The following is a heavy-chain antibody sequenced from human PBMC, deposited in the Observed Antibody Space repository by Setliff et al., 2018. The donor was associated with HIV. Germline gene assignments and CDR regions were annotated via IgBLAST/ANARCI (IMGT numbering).Heavy chain of an antibody. Sequence: SVKVSCKASGGTFTTINWVRQAPGQGLEWMGRSIPILGIGNDEQAQKFKGRVTFTADNAKNILYLQMNSLRPDDTAAYYCTRDSYDDSYYYGMDVWGQGTTVTVSS. V-gene: IGHV1-69*04. D-gene: IGHD3-10*01. J-gene: IGHJ6*02. CDR1: GGTFTT. CDR3: TRDSYDDSYYYGMDV. CDR2: SIPILGIG.